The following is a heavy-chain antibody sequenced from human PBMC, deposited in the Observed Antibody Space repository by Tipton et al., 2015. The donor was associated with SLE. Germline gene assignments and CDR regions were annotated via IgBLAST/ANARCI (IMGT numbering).Heavy chain of an antibody. D-gene: IGHD1-26*01. J-gene: IGHJ6*02. V-gene: IGHV4-39*01. CDR1: GGSISSSSYY. CDR2: IYCSGST. Sequence: TLSLTCTVSGGSISSSSYYWGWIRQPPGKGLEWIGGIYCSGSTYYNPSLKSRVTISVDTSKNQFSLRLSSVTAADTAVYYCARGRMKWGYYYYGMDVWGQGTTVTVSS. CDR3: ARGRMKWGYYYYGMDV.